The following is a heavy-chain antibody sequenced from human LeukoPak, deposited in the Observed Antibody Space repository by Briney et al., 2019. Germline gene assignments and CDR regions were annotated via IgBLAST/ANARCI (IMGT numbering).Heavy chain of an antibody. V-gene: IGHV1-46*01. CDR2: INPSGGST. D-gene: IGHD1-26*01. CDR3: ARGVGATGYFDY. J-gene: IGHJ4*02. CDR1: GYTFTSYY. Sequence: ASVTVSCKASGYTFTSYYMHWVRQAPGQGLEWMGIINPSGGSTSYAQKFQGRVTMTRDMSTSTAYMELRSLRSDDTAVYYCARGVGATGYFDYWGQGTLVTVSS.